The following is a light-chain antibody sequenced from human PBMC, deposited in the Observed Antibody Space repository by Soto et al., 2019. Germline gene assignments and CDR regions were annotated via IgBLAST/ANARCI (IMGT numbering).Light chain of an antibody. CDR1: SSDVGGYNF. CDR3: NSYTSSRTLV. Sequence: QSALTQPASVSGSPGQSITISCTGTSSDVGGYNFVSWYQQHPGKAPKLMIYEVSSRPSGVSNRFSGSKSGNTASLTISGLQAEDEADYYCNSYTSSRTLVFGGGTKVTVL. V-gene: IGLV2-14*01. CDR2: EVS. J-gene: IGLJ3*02.